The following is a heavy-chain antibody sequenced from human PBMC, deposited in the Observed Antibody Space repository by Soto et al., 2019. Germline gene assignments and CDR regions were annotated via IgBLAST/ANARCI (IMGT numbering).Heavy chain of an antibody. Sequence: QVQLQQWGAGLVKPSETLSLSCAVYGQSFSGHSWAWIRQPPGKGLEWIGEINESGSTYYNTSLKRRVPISTDTSKNQFSLKLSSVSAADTAAYFCARGSGIVALPGELEDVNYDYWGQGTLVNVSS. J-gene: IGHJ4*02. V-gene: IGHV4-34*01. CDR1: GQSFSGHS. CDR3: ARGSGIVALPGELEDVNYDY. D-gene: IGHD1-1*01. CDR2: INESGST.